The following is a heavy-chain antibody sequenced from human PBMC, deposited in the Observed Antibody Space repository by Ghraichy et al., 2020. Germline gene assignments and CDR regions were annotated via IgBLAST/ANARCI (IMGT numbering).Heavy chain of an antibody. CDR2: IFDSGYT. CDR3: ARDAGLLYSAYFSSYYPMDV. D-gene: IGHD2-21*01. Sequence: SETLSLTCTVSGDSFSSYFWSWIRQPPGEGLEWIGSIFDSGYTNYNPSFKSRLTISLDTSKSQFSLSLSSVTAADTAVYYCARDAGLLYSAYFSSYYPMDVWGQGTTVIVSS. J-gene: IGHJ6*02. V-gene: IGHV4-59*01. CDR1: GDSFSSYF.